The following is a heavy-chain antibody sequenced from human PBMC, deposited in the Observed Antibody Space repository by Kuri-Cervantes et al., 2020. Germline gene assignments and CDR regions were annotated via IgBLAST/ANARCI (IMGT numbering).Heavy chain of an antibody. CDR2: ISSSSSYI. V-gene: IGHV3-21*03. D-gene: IGHD6-19*01. CDR1: GFTFSSYS. CDR3: AREGTSGWSGMDAFDI. Sequence: GGSLRLSCAASGFTFSSYSMNWVRQAPGKGLEWVSSISSSSSYIYYADSVKGRFTISRDNAKNSLYLQMNSLRAEDTAVYYCAREGTSGWSGMDAFDIWGQGTMVTVSS. J-gene: IGHJ3*02.